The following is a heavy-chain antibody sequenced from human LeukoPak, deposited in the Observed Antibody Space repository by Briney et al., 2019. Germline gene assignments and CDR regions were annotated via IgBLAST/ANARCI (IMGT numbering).Heavy chain of an antibody. CDR1: GGSISSGDYY. J-gene: IGHJ5*02. V-gene: IGHV4-61*02. CDR3: ARDSGAARGFDP. Sequence: PSQTLSLTCTVSGGSISSGDYYWSWIRQPAGKGLEWIGRIYTSGSTNYNPSLKSRVTMSVDTSKNQFSLKLSSVTAADTAVYYCARDSGAARGFDPWGQGTLVTVSS. CDR2: IYTSGST. D-gene: IGHD1-26*01.